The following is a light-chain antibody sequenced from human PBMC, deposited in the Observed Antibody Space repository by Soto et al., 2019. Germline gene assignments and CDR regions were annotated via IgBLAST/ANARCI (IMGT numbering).Light chain of an antibody. J-gene: IGLJ3*02. CDR3: CSYATTHTWM. V-gene: IGLV2-23*01. Sequence: QSALTQPASVSGSPGQSITISCTGTSNDVGSYNLVSWYQQHPGKAPKLMIYEDTKRPSGVSNRFSGSQSGNTASLTISGLQAEDEADYFCCSYATTHTWMFGGGTKLTVL. CDR2: EDT. CDR1: SNDVGSYNL.